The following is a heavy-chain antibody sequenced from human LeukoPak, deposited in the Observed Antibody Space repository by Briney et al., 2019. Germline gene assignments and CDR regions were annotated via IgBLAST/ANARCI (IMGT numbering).Heavy chain of an antibody. Sequence: GGSLRLSCAASGFTFSSYAMSWVRQAPGKGLEWVSAISGSGGSTYYADSVKGRFTISRDNSKNTLYLQMNSLRAEDTAVYYCATSGRNYDFWSGYLVWGQGTLVTVSS. CDR2: ISGSGGST. CDR1: GFTFSSYA. D-gene: IGHD3-3*01. V-gene: IGHV3-23*01. CDR3: ATSGRNYDFWSGYLV. J-gene: IGHJ4*02.